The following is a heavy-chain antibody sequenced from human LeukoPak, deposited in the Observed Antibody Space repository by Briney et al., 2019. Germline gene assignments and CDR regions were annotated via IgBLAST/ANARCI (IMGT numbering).Heavy chain of an antibody. V-gene: IGHV3-23*01. D-gene: IGHD1-14*01. Sequence: GGSLRLSCAASGFTFSSYAMSWVRQAPGKGLEWVSAISGSGGSTYYADSVKGRFTISRDNAKNSLYLQINSLRAEDTAVYYCAREPNFDDHAFDHWGQGTRITVSS. CDR2: ISGSGGST. CDR3: AREPNFDDHAFDH. J-gene: IGHJ4*02. CDR1: GFTFSSYA.